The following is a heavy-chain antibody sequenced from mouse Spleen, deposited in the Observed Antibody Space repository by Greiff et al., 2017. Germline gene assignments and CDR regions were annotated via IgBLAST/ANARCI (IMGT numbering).Heavy chain of an antibody. V-gene: IGHV1-80*01. Sequence: QVQLQQSGAELVKPGASVKISCKASGYAFSSYWMNWVKQRPGKGLEWIGQIYPGDGDTNYNGKFKGKATLTADKSSSTAYMQLSSLTSEDSAVYFCARSGYYGYDRFAYWGQGTLVTVSA. CDR2: IYPGDGDT. CDR1: GYAFSSYW. CDR3: ARSGYYGYDRFAY. D-gene: IGHD2-2*01. J-gene: IGHJ3*01.